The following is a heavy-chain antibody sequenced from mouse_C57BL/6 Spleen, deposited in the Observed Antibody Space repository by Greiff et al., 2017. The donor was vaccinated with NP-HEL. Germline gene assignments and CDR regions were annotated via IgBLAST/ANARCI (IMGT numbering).Heavy chain of an antibody. V-gene: IGHV5-6*02. J-gene: IGHJ3*01. CDR3: ARPYYGSSPWFAY. D-gene: IGHD1-1*01. CDR1: GFTFSSYG. CDR2: ISSGGSYT. Sequence: EVMLVESGGDLVKPGGSLKLSCAASGFTFSSYGMSWVRQTPDKRLEWVATISSGGSYTYYPDSVKGRFTISRDNAKNTLYLQMSSLKSEDTAMYYCARPYYGSSPWFAYWGQGTLVTVSA.